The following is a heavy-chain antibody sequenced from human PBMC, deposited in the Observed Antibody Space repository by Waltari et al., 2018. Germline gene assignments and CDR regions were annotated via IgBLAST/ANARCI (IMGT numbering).Heavy chain of an antibody. J-gene: IGHJ6*02. V-gene: IGHV4-59*01. D-gene: IGHD4-17*01. CDR1: GGSISSYY. Sequence: QVQLQESGPGLVKPSETLSLTCTVSGGSISSYYWSWIRQPPGKGLEWIGYIYYSGSTNYNPTRKSRVTISVDTSKNQFSLKLSSVTAADTAVYYCARDRRPHDYGDPAGAGGYVADYYYYGMDVWGQGTTVTVSS. CDR2: IYYSGST. CDR3: ARDRRPHDYGDPAGAGGYVADYYYYGMDV.